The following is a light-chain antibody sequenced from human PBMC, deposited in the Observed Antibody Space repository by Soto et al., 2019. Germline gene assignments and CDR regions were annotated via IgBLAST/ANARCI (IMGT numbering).Light chain of an antibody. V-gene: IGKV1-27*01. CDR1: QGISNY. CDR3: QKYNSAPWT. Sequence: DIPMTLSPSSLSTSVEDRVTIPCRASQGISNYLAWYQQKPGKVPKLLIYAASTLQSGVPSRFSGSGSGTDFTLTISSLQPEDVATYYCQKYNSAPWTFGQGTRLEI. J-gene: IGKJ5*01. CDR2: AAS.